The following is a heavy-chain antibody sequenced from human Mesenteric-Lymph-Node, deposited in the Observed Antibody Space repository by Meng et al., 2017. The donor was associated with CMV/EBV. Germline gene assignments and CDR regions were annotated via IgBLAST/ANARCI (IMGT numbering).Heavy chain of an antibody. CDR2: IFTSGRT. Sequence: SETLSLTCTVSGGSISGYYWSWIRQPPGKGLEWIGYIFTSGRTNHNPSLKSRVTISVDTSKNQFSLKLSSVTAADTAVYYCARGLKWGTSSGYLRFDPWGQGTLVTVSS. CDR3: ARGLKWGTSSGYLRFDP. J-gene: IGHJ5*02. D-gene: IGHD3-22*01. V-gene: IGHV4-4*08. CDR1: GGSISGYY.